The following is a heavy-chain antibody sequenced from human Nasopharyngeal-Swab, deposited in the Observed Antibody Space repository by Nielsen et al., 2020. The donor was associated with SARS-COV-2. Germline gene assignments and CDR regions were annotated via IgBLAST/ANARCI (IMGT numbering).Heavy chain of an antibody. CDR2: IKQDGSDK. J-gene: IGHJ4*02. CDR1: GFTFSMYW. CDR3: ARDSRIVGATGSNDY. Sequence: GGSLRLSCAASGFTFSMYWMSWVRQAPGKGLEWVANIKQDGSDKHYVDSVKGRFTISRDNAQNSLYPEMNSLRAEDTALYYCARDSRIVGATGSNDYWGQGTLVTVSS. V-gene: IGHV3-7*01. D-gene: IGHD1-26*01.